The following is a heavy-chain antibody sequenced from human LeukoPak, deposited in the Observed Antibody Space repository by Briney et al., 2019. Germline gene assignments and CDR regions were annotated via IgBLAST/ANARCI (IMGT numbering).Heavy chain of an antibody. CDR2: INHSGST. CDR3: ARVSGWHFDY. J-gene: IGHJ4*02. Sequence: SETLSLTCAVYGESFSDSYWSWIRQPPGKGLEWIGEINHSGSTNYNPSLKGRVTISVDKSKNQFSLKLSSVTAADTAVYYCARVSGWHFDYWGQGTLVTVSS. V-gene: IGHV4-34*01. D-gene: IGHD6-19*01. CDR1: GESFSDSY.